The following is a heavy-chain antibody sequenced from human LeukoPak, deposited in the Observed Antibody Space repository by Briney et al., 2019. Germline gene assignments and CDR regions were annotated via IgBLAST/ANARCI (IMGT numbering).Heavy chain of an antibody. Sequence: SETLSLTCTVSGGSISSYYWSWIRQPPGNGLEWIGYIYYSGSTNYNPSLKSRVTISVDTSKNQFSLKLSSVTAADTAVYYCARQISVWGSYRYLYYYYYGMDVWGQGTTVTVSS. J-gene: IGHJ6*02. CDR3: ARQISVWGSYRYLYYYYYGMDV. CDR1: GGSISSYY. CDR2: IYYSGST. D-gene: IGHD3-16*02. V-gene: IGHV4-59*08.